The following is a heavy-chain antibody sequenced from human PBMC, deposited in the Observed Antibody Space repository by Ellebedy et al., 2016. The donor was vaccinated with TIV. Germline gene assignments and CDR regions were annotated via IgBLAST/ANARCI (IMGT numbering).Heavy chain of an antibody. CDR3: AAAAGAGDDAFDI. J-gene: IGHJ3*02. CDR1: GFTFSRYS. V-gene: IGHV3-48*01. D-gene: IGHD6-13*01. Sequence: GGSLRLXXAASGFTFSRYSMNWVRQAPGKGLEWVSYISSSSSTIYYADSVKGRFTISRDKAKNSLYLQMNSLRAEDMAVYYCAAAAGAGDDAFDIWGQGTMVTVSS. CDR2: ISSSSSTI.